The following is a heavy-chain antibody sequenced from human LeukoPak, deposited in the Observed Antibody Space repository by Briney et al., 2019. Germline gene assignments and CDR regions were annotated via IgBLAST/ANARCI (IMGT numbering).Heavy chain of an antibody. D-gene: IGHD4-17*01. CDR1: GYTFTSYA. J-gene: IGHJ4*02. V-gene: IGHV7-4-1*02. CDR3: ARPLIDDYGDYGFNLDY. CDR2: INTNTGNP. Sequence: ASVKVSCKASGYTFTSYAMNWVRQAPGQGLEWMGWINTNTGNPTYAQGFTGRFVFSLDTSVSTACLQISSLKAEDTAVYYCARPLIDDYGDYGFNLDYWGQGTLVTVSS.